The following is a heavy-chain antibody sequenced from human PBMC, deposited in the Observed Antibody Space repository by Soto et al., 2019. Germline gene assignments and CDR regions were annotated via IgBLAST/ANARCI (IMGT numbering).Heavy chain of an antibody. D-gene: IGHD2-15*01. Sequence: PSETLSLTCAVSGDSITSSSYYWGWIRQPPGKGLECIGYIYYDGNTYYNPSLKSRVTISLDTSKNQFSLKLSSVTAADTAVYYCARHTPAISISDHWGQGTLVTVSS. CDR2: IYYDGNT. V-gene: IGHV4-39*01. CDR1: GDSITSSSYY. CDR3: ARHTPAISISDH. J-gene: IGHJ4*02.